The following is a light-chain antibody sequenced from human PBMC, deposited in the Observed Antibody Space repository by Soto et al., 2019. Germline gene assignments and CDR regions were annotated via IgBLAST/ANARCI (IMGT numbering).Light chain of an antibody. J-gene: IGLJ3*02. Sequence: QSALTQPASVSASPGQSVTISCTGTSSDVGSFNLVSWYQQHPGKAPQLMIYEVTKRPSAVSNRFSGSKSGNTASLTISGLQAEDEANYYCCSYSSSLWVFGGGTKLTVL. CDR2: EVT. CDR1: SSDVGSFNL. V-gene: IGLV2-23*02. CDR3: CSYSSSLWV.